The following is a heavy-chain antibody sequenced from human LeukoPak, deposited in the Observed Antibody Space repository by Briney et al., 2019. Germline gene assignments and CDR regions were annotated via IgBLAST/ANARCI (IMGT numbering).Heavy chain of an antibody. D-gene: IGHD6-13*01. V-gene: IGHV1-18*04. J-gene: IGHJ6*04. CDR2: ISAYNGNT. CDR3: ARDACPYSSSCHMDV. CDR1: GYTFTSYG. Sequence: ASVKVSCKASGYTFTSYGISWVRQAPRQGLEWMGWISAYNGNTNYAQKLQGRVTMTTDTSTSTAYMELRSLRSDDTAVYYCARDACPYSSSCHMDVWGKGTTVTVSS.